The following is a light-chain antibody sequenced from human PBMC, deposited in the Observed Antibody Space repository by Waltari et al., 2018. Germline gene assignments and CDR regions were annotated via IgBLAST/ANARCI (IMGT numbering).Light chain of an antibody. J-gene: IGLJ3*02. V-gene: IGLV8-61*01. CDR2: KGI. Sequence: QTVVTQEPSLSVSPGGTVTLTCALSSGSVSSTSYPTWYQQTPGQPPRTLVYKGISRSSGVPGRFSGSILGNTAGLTVTGAQADDESDYYCSMYMGSGVWVFGGGTKLTVL. CDR3: SMYMGSGVWV. CDR1: SGSVSSTSY.